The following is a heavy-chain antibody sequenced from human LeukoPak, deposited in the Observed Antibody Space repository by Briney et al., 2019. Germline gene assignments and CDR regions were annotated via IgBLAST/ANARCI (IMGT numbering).Heavy chain of an antibody. J-gene: IGHJ4*02. CDR2: ISGSGGST. Sequence: PGGSLRLSCAASGFTFSSYAMSWVRQAPGKGLEWVSAISGSGGSTYYADSVKGRFTISRDNSKNTLYLQMNSLRAEDTAVYYCAKVDSPREYYDFWSGYGGPDYWGQGTLVTVSS. V-gene: IGHV3-23*01. CDR1: GFTFSSYA. CDR3: AKVDSPREYYDFWSGYGGPDY. D-gene: IGHD3-3*01.